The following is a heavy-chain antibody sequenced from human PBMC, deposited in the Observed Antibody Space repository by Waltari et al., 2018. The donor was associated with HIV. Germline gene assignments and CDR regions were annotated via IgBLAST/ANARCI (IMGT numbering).Heavy chain of an antibody. CDR1: GESFKSYY. Sequence: QVHLQQWGPGLVKPSETLSLTCAVYGESFKSYYWSWIRQDPDKGLEWIGKIDHYGATDYNPSLKSRVTISVDTSKNQFSLRLTSVTAADTGTYYCAKGALMRWLHSPRHWFDPWGQGNLVTVSS. V-gene: IGHV4-34*02. J-gene: IGHJ5*02. CDR2: IDHYGAT. CDR3: AKGALMRWLHSPRHWFDP. D-gene: IGHD5-12*01.